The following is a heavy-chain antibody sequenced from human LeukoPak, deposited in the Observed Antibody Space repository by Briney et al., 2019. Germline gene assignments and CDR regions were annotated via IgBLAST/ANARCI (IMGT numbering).Heavy chain of an antibody. CDR3: ARVPDILTGYYIDY. CDR1: GGSISSYF. J-gene: IGHJ4*02. Sequence: SETLSLTCIVSGGSISSYFWSWIRQPAGKELEWIGRIYSSGSTDYNPSLKSRVTISVDTSKNQFSLKLSSVTAADTAVYYCARVPDILTGYYIDYWGQGTLVTVSS. D-gene: IGHD3-9*01. CDR2: IYSSGST. V-gene: IGHV4-4*07.